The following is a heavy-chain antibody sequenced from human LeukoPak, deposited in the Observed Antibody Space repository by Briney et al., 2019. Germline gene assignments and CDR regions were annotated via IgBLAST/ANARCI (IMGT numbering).Heavy chain of an antibody. CDR3: ATGRDSRWFTD. V-gene: IGHV3-7*01. CDR1: TPSF. Sequence: GGSLRLSCTASTPSFIHWVRQAPGQGLEWVANIRRDGGEKFYLDSVKGRFTISRDNAKNSLYLQMDSLRVEDTAVYYCATGRDSRWFTDWGQGTLVTVSS. J-gene: IGHJ4*02. CDR2: IRRDGGEK. D-gene: IGHD2-15*01.